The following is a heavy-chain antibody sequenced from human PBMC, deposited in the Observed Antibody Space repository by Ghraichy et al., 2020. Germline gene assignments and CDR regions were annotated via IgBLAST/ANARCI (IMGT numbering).Heavy chain of an antibody. V-gene: IGHV3-23*01. D-gene: IGHD3-3*01. Sequence: SLRLSCAASGFTFSSYAMSWVRQAPGKGLEWVSAISGSGGSTYYADSVKGRFTISRDNSKNTLYLQMNSLRAEDMAVYYCAKGSRYDFWSGYYSLYYFDYWGQGTLVTVSS. CDR3: AKGSRYDFWSGYYSLYYFDY. CDR1: GFTFSSYA. J-gene: IGHJ4*02. CDR2: ISGSGGST.